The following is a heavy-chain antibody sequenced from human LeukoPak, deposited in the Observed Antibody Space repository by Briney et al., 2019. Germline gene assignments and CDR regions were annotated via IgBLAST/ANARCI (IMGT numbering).Heavy chain of an antibody. CDR1: GFTFSSYW. D-gene: IGHD2-15*01. Sequence: GGSLRLSCAASGFTFSSYWMSWVRQAPGKGLEWVANIKQDGSEKYYVDSVKGRFIISRENAKNSLYLQMNSLRAEDTAVYYCARVSRVVGPPHMDVWGQGTTVSVSS. V-gene: IGHV3-7*01. CDR2: IKQDGSEK. J-gene: IGHJ6*02. CDR3: ARVSRVVGPPHMDV.